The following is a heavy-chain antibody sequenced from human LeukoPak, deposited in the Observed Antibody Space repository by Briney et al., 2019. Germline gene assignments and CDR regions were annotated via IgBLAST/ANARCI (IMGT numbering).Heavy chain of an antibody. D-gene: IGHD6-13*01. CDR1: GYTFTSYG. CDR3: ARSGAAAKTKFDY. Sequence: ASVKVSCKASGYTFTSYGISWVRQAPGQGLEWMGWISAYNGNTNYAQKFQGRVTITADESTSTAYMELSSLRSEDTAVYYCARSGAAAKTKFDYWGQGTLVTVSS. J-gene: IGHJ4*02. CDR2: ISAYNGNT. V-gene: IGHV1-18*01.